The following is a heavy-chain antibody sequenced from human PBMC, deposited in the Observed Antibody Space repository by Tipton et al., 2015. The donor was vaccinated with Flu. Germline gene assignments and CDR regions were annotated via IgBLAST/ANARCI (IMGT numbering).Heavy chain of an antibody. CDR2: VYYTGGT. V-gene: IGHV4-39*07. D-gene: IGHD1/OR15-1a*01. J-gene: IGHJ4*02. Sequence: TLSLTCTVSGGSIGVTTYYWAWIRQPPGKGLEYIGSVYYTGGTYFNPSLKSRVTVSIDTSKKQFSLKLNSVTAADTAVYYCARVNRGFFDYLGQGTLVTISS. CDR1: GGSIGVTTYY. CDR3: ARVNRGFFDY.